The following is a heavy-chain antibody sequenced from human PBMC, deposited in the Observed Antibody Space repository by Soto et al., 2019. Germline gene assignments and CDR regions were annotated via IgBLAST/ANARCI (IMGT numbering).Heavy chain of an antibody. CDR2: INAGNGNT. D-gene: IGHD6-6*01. J-gene: IGHJ1*01. CDR3: ASEVLSSVEAY. V-gene: IGHV1-3*01. CDR1: GYTFTSYA. Sequence: ASVKGSCKASGYTFTSYAMHWVRQAPGQRLEWMGWINAGNGNTKYSQKFQGRVTITRDTSASTAYVELSSLTSEDTALYFCASEVLSSVEAYCGQGTLVIVSS.